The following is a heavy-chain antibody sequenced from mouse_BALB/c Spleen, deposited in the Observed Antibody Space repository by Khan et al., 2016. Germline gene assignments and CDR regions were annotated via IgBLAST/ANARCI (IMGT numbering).Heavy chain of an antibody. CDR1: AYTITSYW. V-gene: IGHV1-7*01. CDR2: INPSTGYT. D-gene: IGHD2-3*01. J-gene: IGHJ3*01. CDR3: ARYEGGFAY. Sequence: QVQLQQSGAELAKPGASVKMSCKASAYTITSYWMHWVKQRPGQGLEWIGYINPSTGYTEYNQKFKDKATLTADKSSSTAYMQLSSLTSEVAAVYYCARYEGGFAYWGQGPLVTVSA.